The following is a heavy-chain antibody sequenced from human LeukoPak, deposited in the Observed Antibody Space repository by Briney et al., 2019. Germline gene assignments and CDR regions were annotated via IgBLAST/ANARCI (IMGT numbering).Heavy chain of an antibody. J-gene: IGHJ4*02. CDR2: IYYNGST. V-gene: IGHV4-59*01. CDR3: AREGVAAAGKLDY. D-gene: IGHD6-13*01. CDR1: GGSIGSYY. Sequence: SETLSLTCTVSGGSIGSYYWSWIRQPPGKGLDWIGYIYYNGSTNYNPSLKSRVTISLDTSKNQFSMNLISVTAADTAVYYCAREGVAAAGKLDYWGQGTLVTVSS.